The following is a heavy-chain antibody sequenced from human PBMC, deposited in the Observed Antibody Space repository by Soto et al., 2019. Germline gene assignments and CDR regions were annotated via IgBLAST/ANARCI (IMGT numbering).Heavy chain of an antibody. CDR3: ARPSPDTAMVPGPYYYYYGMDV. CDR2: IYSGGST. D-gene: IGHD5-18*01. V-gene: IGHV3-53*01. CDR1: GFTVSSNY. J-gene: IGHJ6*02. Sequence: GGSLRLSCAASGFTVSSNYMSWVRQAPGKGLEWVSVIYSGGSTYYADSVKGRFTISRDNSKNTLYLQMNSLRAEDTAVYYCARPSPDTAMVPGPYYYYYGMDVWGQGTTVTVSS.